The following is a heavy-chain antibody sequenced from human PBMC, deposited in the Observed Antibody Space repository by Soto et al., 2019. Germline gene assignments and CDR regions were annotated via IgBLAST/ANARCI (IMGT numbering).Heavy chain of an antibody. V-gene: IGHV4-30-2*01. CDR2: IYHSGVT. D-gene: IGHD6-19*01. CDR1: GDSSSTSTYS. J-gene: IGHJ5*02. CDR3: AGMPYTSGLRFDP. Sequence: SETLSLTCSFSGDSSSTSTYSWSWIRQPPGKALEWVGFIYHSGVTPYNPSLKSRVSISLDMSNNQCTLNLRSVTAADTAVYYCAGMPYTSGLRFDPWGPGTLVTVSS.